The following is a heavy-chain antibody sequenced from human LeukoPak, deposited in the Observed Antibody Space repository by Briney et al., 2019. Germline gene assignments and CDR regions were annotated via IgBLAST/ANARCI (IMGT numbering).Heavy chain of an antibody. CDR3: ARDLSGWQLDY. Sequence: GASVKVSCEASGYTFTSYAMNWVRQAPGQGLEWTGWINTNTGNPTYAQGFTGRFVFSLDTSVSTAYLQISSLRAEDTAVYYCARDLSGWQLDYWGQGTLVTVSS. D-gene: IGHD6-19*01. CDR2: INTNTGNP. J-gene: IGHJ4*02. CDR1: GYTFTSYA. V-gene: IGHV7-4-1*02.